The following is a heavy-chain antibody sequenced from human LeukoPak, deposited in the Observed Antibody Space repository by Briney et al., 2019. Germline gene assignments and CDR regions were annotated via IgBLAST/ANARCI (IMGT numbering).Heavy chain of an antibody. J-gene: IGHJ4*02. CDR1: GYSLSELS. D-gene: IGHD3-10*01. CDR3: ARVRGGFDY. V-gene: IGHV1-46*01. Sequence: ASVKVSCKVSGYSLSELSMHWVRQAPGQGLEWMGIINPSGGSTSYAQKFQGRVTMTRDTSTSTVYMELSSLRSEDTAVYYCARVRGGFDYWGQGTLVTVSS. CDR2: INPSGGST.